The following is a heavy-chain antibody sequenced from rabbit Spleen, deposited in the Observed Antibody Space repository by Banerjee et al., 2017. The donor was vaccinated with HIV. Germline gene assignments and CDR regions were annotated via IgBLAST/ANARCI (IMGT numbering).Heavy chain of an antibody. Sequence: QSLEESGGGLVRPGASLTLTCKASGFSFSSSYYMCWVRQAPGKGLEWIGCIYTSGGATYYASWAKGRFTISKTSSTTVTLQMTSLTAADTATYFCARDTGTSFSTYGMDLWGQGTLVTVS. CDR3: ARDTGTSFSTYGMDL. CDR2: IYTSGGAT. CDR1: GFSFSSSYY. J-gene: IGHJ6*01. V-gene: IGHV1S40*01. D-gene: IGHD8-1*01.